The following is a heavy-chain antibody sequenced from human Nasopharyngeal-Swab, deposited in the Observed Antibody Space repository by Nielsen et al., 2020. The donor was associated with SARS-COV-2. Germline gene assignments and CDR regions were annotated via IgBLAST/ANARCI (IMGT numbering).Heavy chain of an antibody. Sequence: ASVKVSCKASGYTFTSYAMHWVRQAPGQRLEWMGWINAGNGNTKYSQKFQGRVTITADKSTSTAYMELSSLRSEDTAVYYCARASQEMATIHYFDYWGQGTLVTVSS. J-gene: IGHJ4*02. CDR2: INAGNGNT. CDR1: GYTFTSYA. CDR3: ARASQEMATIHYFDY. V-gene: IGHV1-3*01. D-gene: IGHD5-24*01.